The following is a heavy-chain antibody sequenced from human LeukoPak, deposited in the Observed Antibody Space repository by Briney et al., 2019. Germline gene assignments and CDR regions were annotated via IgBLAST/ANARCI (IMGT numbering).Heavy chain of an antibody. V-gene: IGHV3-30*04. CDR3: AKGHSSSGWYFDY. CDR1: GFTFNNYA. CDR2: ISYDGSNK. J-gene: IGHJ4*02. D-gene: IGHD6-19*01. Sequence: PGGSLRLSCAASGFTFNNYAMHWVRQAPGKGLEWVAVISYDGSNKYYADSVKGRFTISRDNSKNTLYLQMNNLRAEDTAVYYCAKGHSSSGWYFDYWGQGTLVTVSS.